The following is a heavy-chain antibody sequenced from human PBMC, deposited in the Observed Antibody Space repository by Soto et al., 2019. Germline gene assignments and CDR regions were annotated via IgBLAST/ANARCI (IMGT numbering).Heavy chain of an antibody. CDR2: ISSSSSYI. V-gene: IGHV3-21*02. CDR1: GFTFSSYS. Sequence: EVQLVESGGGLVTPGGSLRLTCAASGFTFSSYSMNWVRQAPGKGLEWVSSISSSSSYIYYVDSVKGRFTISRDNAKNSLYLQMNSLSAEDTAVYYCARETSEEAFDIWGQGTMVTVSS. CDR3: ARETSEEAFDI. J-gene: IGHJ3*02.